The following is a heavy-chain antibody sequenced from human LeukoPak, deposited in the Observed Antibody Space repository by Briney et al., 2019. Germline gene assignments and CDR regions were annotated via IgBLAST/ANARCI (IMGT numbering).Heavy chain of an antibody. V-gene: IGHV4-34*01. J-gene: IGHJ4*02. CDR1: GGSFSGYY. CDR2: INHSGST. CDR3: AGHYGMSAYWYYFDY. D-gene: IGHD3-3*01. Sequence: KPSETLSLTCAVYGGSFSGYYWSWIRQPPGKGLEWIGEINHSGSTNYNPSLKSRVTISVDTSKNQFSLKLSSVTVADTAVYYCAGHYGMSAYWYYFDYWGQGTLVTVSS.